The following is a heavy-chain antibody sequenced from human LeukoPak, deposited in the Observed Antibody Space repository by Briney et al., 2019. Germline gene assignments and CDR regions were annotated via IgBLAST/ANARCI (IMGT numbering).Heavy chain of an antibody. CDR1: GFVFSTYG. CDR2: IWDDGSNQ. Sequence: GGSLRLSCAASGFVFSTYGMHWVRQAPGKGLEWVAVIWDDGSNQYYVDSVRGRFTISRDNSKNTLYLQMNSLRAEDTAVYYCAKDEGGGDYYYGMDVWGQGTTVTVSS. D-gene: IGHD2-21*01. J-gene: IGHJ6*02. CDR3: AKDEGGGDYYYGMDV. V-gene: IGHV3-30*02.